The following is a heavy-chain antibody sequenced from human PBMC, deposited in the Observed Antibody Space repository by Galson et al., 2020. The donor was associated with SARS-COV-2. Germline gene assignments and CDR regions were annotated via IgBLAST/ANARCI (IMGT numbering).Heavy chain of an antibody. CDR2: ST. V-gene: IGHV4-34*01. CDR3: ARGPAGAPQYFDS. Sequence: STKYNPSLKSRVSISIDTSKNQFSLNLSSVTAADTAVFYCARGPAGAPQYFDSWGQGTLVTVSS. J-gene: IGHJ4*02. D-gene: IGHD3-10*01.